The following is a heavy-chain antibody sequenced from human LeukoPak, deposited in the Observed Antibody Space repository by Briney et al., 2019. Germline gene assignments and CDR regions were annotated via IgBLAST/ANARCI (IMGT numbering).Heavy chain of an antibody. D-gene: IGHD4-17*01. Sequence: SETLSLTCAVYGGSFSGYYWSWIRQPPGKGLEWIGEINHSGSTNYNPSLKSRVTISVDTSKNQFSLKLSSVTAADTAVYYCARFSTDYVYYYGMDVWGQGTTVTVSS. CDR3: ARFSTDYVYYYGMDV. CDR2: INHSGST. J-gene: IGHJ6*02. V-gene: IGHV4-34*01. CDR1: GGSFSGYY.